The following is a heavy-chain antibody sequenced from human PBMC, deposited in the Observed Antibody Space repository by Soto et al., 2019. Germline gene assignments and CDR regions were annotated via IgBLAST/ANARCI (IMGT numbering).Heavy chain of an antibody. CDR2: ISYDGSNK. Sequence: PGGSLRLSCAASGFTFSSYGMHWVRQAPGKGLEWVAVISYDGSNKYYADSVKCRFTISRDNSKNTLYLQMNSLRVEDTAVYYCAKRLFENGLFYDSSGYPNPGAFDIWGQGTMVTVSS. V-gene: IGHV3-30*18. D-gene: IGHD3-22*01. J-gene: IGHJ3*02. CDR1: GFTFSSYG. CDR3: AKRLFENGLFYDSSGYPNPGAFDI.